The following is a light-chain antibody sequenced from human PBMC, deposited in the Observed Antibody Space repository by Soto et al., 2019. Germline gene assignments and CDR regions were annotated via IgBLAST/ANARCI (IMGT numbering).Light chain of an antibody. CDR1: QSVSSSY. CDR2: GAS. Sequence: EIVLTQSPGTLSLTPGERATLSCRASQSVSSSYLAWYQQKPGQAPRLLIYGASSRATGIPDRFSGSGSGTDFTHTISRLEPEDFAVYYCQQYDSSPQTFGQGTKVDIK. CDR3: QQYDSSPQT. V-gene: IGKV3-20*01. J-gene: IGKJ1*01.